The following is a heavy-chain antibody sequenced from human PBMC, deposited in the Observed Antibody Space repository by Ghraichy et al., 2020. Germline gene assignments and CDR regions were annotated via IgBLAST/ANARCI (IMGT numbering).Heavy chain of an antibody. V-gene: IGHV4-59*01. CDR1: GGSISSYY. CDR3: ARGYSYGPYYYYYYMDV. D-gene: IGHD5-18*01. CDR2: VYYSGTT. Sequence: SETLSLTCTVSGGSISSYYWSWIRQPPGKGLEWIGYVYYSGTTNYSPSLKSRVTISVDTSKNQFSLKLSSVTAADTAVYFCARGYSYGPYYYYYYMDVWGKGTTVTVSS. J-gene: IGHJ6*03.